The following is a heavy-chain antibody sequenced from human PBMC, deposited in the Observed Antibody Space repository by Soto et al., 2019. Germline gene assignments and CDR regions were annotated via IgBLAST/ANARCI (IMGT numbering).Heavy chain of an antibody. D-gene: IGHD3-10*01. J-gene: IGHJ4*02. CDR3: ARDSQFGELLWGDPYLDY. Sequence: QVQLVQSGAEVKKPGASVKVSCKASGYTFTSYGISWVRQAPGQGLAWMGWISAYKGNTNYAQKLQGRDTTNTDTSTRTAYMELRSLRSDDTAVYYRARDSQFGELLWGDPYLDYCGQGTLVTVSS. CDR1: GYTFTSYG. V-gene: IGHV1-18*01. CDR2: ISAYKGNT.